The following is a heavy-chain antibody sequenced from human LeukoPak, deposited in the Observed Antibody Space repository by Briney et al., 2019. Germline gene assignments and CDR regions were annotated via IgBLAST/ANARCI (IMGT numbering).Heavy chain of an antibody. V-gene: IGHV3-23*01. J-gene: IGHJ5*02. CDR2: IVGSGGAT. Sequence: VGSLRLSCEASEAPDFTFSLYAMSWVRQAPGKGLKWVSGIVGSGGATYYADSVKGRFTISRDNSRNTLYLQMNSLRAEDTAVYYCARVILAVAGTPRRWFDPWGQGTLVTVSS. CDR3: ARVILAVAGTPRRWFDP. D-gene: IGHD6-19*01. CDR1: EAPDFTFSLYA.